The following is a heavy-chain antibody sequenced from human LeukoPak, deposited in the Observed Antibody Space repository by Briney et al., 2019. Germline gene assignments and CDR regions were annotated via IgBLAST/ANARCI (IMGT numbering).Heavy chain of an antibody. J-gene: IGHJ4*02. CDR1: VYSLIYLS. Sequence: ASVRVSCTVSVYSLIYLSIHWVRQPPGSGLEWMGNFEPEDGKATYVQKFQGRVTMTEDTSTDIAYMDLSSLISEDTAIYYCVTPVGAHWGQGTLVTVSS. D-gene: IGHD3-16*01. V-gene: IGHV1-24*01. CDR2: FEPEDGKA. CDR3: VTPVGAH.